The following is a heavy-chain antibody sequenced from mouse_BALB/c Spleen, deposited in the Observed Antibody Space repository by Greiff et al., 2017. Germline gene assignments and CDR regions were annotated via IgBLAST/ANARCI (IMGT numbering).Heavy chain of an antibody. D-gene: IGHD2-3*01. CDR3: ARDDGYYGY. CDR1: GFTFSDYY. V-gene: IGHV5-4*02. J-gene: IGHJ2*01. Sequence: EVHLVESGGGLVKPGGSLKLSCAASGFTFSDYYMYWVRQTPEKRLEWVATISDGGSYTYYPDSVKGRFTISRDNAKNNLYLQMSSLKSEDTAMYYCARDDGYYGYWGQGTTLTVSS. CDR2: ISDGGSYT.